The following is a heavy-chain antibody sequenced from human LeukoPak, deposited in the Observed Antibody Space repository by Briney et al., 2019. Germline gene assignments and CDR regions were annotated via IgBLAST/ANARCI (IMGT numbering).Heavy chain of an antibody. CDR1: GYTFTGYY. D-gene: IGHD3-9*01. V-gene: IGHV1-2*02. Sequence: ASVKVSCKASGYTFTGYYMHWVRQAPGQGLEWMGWINPNSGGTNYAQKFQGRVTMTRDTSISTAYMELSRLRSDDTAVYYCAREILTGYYGGFGYWGQGTLVTVSS. CDR3: AREILTGYYGGFGY. J-gene: IGHJ4*02. CDR2: INPNSGGT.